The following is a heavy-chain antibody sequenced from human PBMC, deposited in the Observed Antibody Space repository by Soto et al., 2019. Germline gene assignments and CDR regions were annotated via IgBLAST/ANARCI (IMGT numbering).Heavy chain of an antibody. V-gene: IGHV1-18*01. J-gene: IGHJ2*01. CDR1: GYTFTSYG. Sequence: ASVKVSCKASGYTFTSYGISWVRQAPGQGLEWMGWISAYNGNTNYAQKLQGRVTMTTDTSTSTAYMELRSLRSDDTAVYYCARMYSSGWEPWYFDFWGRGTLVPVSS. CDR3: ARMYSSGWEPWYFDF. CDR2: ISAYNGNT. D-gene: IGHD6-19*01.